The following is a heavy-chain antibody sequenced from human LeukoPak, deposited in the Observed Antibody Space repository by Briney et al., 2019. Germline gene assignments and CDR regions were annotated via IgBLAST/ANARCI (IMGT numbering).Heavy chain of an antibody. CDR3: ARETYSGYDFY. V-gene: IGHV4-34*01. J-gene: IGHJ4*02. CDR2: INHSGST. CDR1: GGSFSGYY. D-gene: IGHD5-12*01. Sequence: PSETLSLTCAVYGGSFSGYYWSWTRQPPGKGLEWVGEINHSGSTNYNPSLKSRVTISVDTSKNQFSLKLSSVTAADTAVYYCARETYSGYDFYWGQGTLVTVSS.